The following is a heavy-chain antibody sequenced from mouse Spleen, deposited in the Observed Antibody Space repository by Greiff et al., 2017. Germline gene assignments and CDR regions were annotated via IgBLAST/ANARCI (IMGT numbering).Heavy chain of an antibody. Sequence: QVQLQKSGPQLVRPGASVKISCKASGYSFTSYWMHWVKQRPGQGLEWIGMIDPSDSETRLNQKFKDKATLTVDKSSSTAYMQLSSPTSEDSAVYYCARGLDRYYPYWGQGTLVTVSA. J-gene: IGHJ3*01. CDR2: IDPSDSET. CDR3: ARGLDRYYPY. V-gene: IGHV1S126*01. CDR1: GYSFTSYW. D-gene: IGHD1-1*01.